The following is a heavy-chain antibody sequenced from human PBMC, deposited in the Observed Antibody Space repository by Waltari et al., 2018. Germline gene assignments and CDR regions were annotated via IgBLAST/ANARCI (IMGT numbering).Heavy chain of an antibody. D-gene: IGHD6-19*01. V-gene: IGHV3-23*01. CDR3: AKGGSSGWYGGDFDY. Sequence: VQLLEYGRGLVQPGGSLRLSCAASGSTFSSYAMSLCPPAPGKGLECVPAISGSGGSTDYADSVKGRFTISRDNSKNSLYLQRNSPRAEDTAVYYCAKGGSSGWYGGDFDYWGQGTLFTVAS. CDR1: GSTFSSYA. J-gene: IGHJ4*02. CDR2: ISGSGGST.